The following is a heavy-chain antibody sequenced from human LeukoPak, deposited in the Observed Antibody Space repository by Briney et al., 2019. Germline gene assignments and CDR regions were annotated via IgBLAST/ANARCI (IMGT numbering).Heavy chain of an antibody. J-gene: IGHJ2*01. CDR2: TKPYSHAT. CDR1: GFSFRDYN. Sequence: GGSLRLSCAASGFSFRDYNMDWVRQAPGKGLEWVGRTKPYSHATEYAASVNGRFSISRDDSRNSLYLQMNSRKIEDTAVYYCVRGFHSFDVWGRGTLVTVSS. CDR3: VRGFHSFDV. V-gene: IGHV3-72*01.